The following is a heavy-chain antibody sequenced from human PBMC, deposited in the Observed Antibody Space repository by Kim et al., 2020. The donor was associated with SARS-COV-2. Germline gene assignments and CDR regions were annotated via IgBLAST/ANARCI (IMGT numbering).Heavy chain of an antibody. Sequence: SETLSLTFTVSGGSISSGGYYWSWIRQHPRKGLVWFGYFYYSWSTYYNPFLMSRVTISVDTSKNQFSLKLSSVTAADTDVYYCARGLGYCSSTSCFNWFEPWGQGTLVTVSS. CDR2: FYYSWST. D-gene: IGHD2-2*01. J-gene: IGHJ5*02. CDR1: GGSISSGGYY. V-gene: IGHV4-31*03. CDR3: ARGLGYCSSTSCFNWFEP.